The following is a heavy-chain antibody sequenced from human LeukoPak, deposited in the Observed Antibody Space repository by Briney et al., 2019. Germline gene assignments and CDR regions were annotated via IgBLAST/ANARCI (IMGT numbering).Heavy chain of an antibody. CDR2: ISSSGSTI. CDR1: GLTFSDYY. V-gene: IGHV3-11*04. J-gene: IGHJ1*01. Sequence: GGSLRLPCAASGLTFSDYYMSWIRQAPGKGLEWVSYISSSGSTIYYADSVKGRFTISRDNAKNSLYLQMNSLRAEDTAVYYCARGPAIPEYFQHWGQGTLVTVSS. D-gene: IGHD2-2*01. CDR3: ARGPAIPEYFQH.